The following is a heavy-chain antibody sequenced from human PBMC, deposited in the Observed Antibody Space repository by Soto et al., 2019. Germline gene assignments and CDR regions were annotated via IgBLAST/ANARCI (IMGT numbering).Heavy chain of an antibody. CDR1: GGSISSFY. CDR2: IYSGGRN. CDR3: ARDREDDGYNSFNWFDP. Sequence: PSETLSLTCTVSGGSISSFYWSWIRQPAGKGLEWIGRIYSGGRNNYNPSLKSRVTMSVDTSKNQFSLKLSSVTAADTAVYYCARDREDDGYNSFNWFDPWGQGTLVTVSS. J-gene: IGHJ5*02. D-gene: IGHD5-12*01. V-gene: IGHV4-4*07.